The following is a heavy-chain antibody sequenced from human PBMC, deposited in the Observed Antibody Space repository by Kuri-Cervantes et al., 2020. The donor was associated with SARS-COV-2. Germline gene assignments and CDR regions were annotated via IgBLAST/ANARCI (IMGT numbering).Heavy chain of an antibody. CDR1: GFTFSSYA. V-gene: IGHV3-23*01. CDR3: ARDVIAARPSRGAFDI. D-gene: IGHD6-6*01. CDR2: ISGSGGST. J-gene: IGHJ3*02. Sequence: GGSLRLSCAASGFTFSSYAMSWVRQAPGKGLEWVSAISGSGGSTYYADSVKGRFTISRDNSKNSLYLQMSSLRAEDTAVYYCARDVIAARPSRGAFDIWGQGTMVTVSS.